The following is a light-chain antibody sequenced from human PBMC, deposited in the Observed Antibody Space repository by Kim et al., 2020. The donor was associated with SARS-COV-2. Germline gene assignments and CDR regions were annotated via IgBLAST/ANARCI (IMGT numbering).Light chain of an antibody. CDR2: DVS. V-gene: IGLV2-14*01. CDR3: SSYTSSSTPVV. J-gene: IGLJ2*01. CDR1: SSDVGGYNY. Sequence: QSVLTQPASVSGSPGQSITISCTGISSDVGGYNYVSWYQQHPGKAPKLMIYDVSKRPSGVSNRFSGSKSGNTASLTISGLQAEDEADYYCSSYTSSSTPVVFGGGTQLTVL.